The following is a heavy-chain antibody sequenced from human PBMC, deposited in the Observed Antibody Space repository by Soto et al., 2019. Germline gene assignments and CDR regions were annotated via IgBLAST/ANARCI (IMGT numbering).Heavy chain of an antibody. V-gene: IGHV6-1*01. D-gene: IGHD1-7*01. Sequence: PSETLSLTCAISGDSVYSNSAAWNWIRLSPSRGLEWLARSYYRSRWYNDYAVSVRSRITVNPDTSKNQFSLQLTSVTPEDTAVYYCAGTTSHQWYYMDVWGKGTTVTVSS. J-gene: IGHJ6*03. CDR2: SYYRSRWYN. CDR3: AGTTSHQWYYMDV. CDR1: GDSVYSNSAA.